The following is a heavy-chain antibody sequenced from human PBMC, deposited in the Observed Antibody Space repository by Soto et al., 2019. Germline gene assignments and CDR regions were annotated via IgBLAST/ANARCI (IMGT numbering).Heavy chain of an antibody. Sequence: QVQLVQSGAEVKKPGASVKVSCKASGYTFTSYDINWVRQATGQGLEWRGWMNPNSGNTGYAQKFQGRVTMTRNTSISTAYMELSSLRSEDTAVYYCARGRRGYCSSTSCCMDVWGQGTTVTVSS. J-gene: IGHJ6*02. CDR3: ARGRRGYCSSTSCCMDV. CDR1: GYTFTSYD. CDR2: MNPNSGNT. V-gene: IGHV1-8*01. D-gene: IGHD2-2*01.